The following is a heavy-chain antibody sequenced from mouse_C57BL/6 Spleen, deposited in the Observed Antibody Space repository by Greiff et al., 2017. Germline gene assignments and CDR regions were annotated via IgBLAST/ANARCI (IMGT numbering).Heavy chain of an antibody. J-gene: IGHJ4*01. CDR3: TRSKAQATYAMDY. D-gene: IGHD3-2*02. V-gene: IGHV1-15*01. CDR1: GYTFTDYE. CDR2: IDPETGGT. Sequence: QVQLQQSGAELVRPGASVTLSCKASGYTFTDYEMHWVKQTPVHGLEWIGAIDPETGGTAYNQKFKGKAILTADKSSSTAYMELRSLTSEDSAVYYCTRSKAQATYAMDYWGQGTAVTVSS.